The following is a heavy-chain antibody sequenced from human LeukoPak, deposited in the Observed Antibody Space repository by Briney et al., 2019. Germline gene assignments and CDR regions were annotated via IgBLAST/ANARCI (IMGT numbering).Heavy chain of an antibody. J-gene: IGHJ4*02. V-gene: IGHV3-7*05. CDR3: AREDQPRGTFDY. CDR1: GFTISNYW. Sequence: GGSLRLSCAASGFTISNYWMSWVRQAPGKGLEWVANIKQDGSEKYYVDSVKGRFTISRDNAKNSLYLQMNSLRAEGTALYYCAREDQPRGTFDYWGQGILVTVSS. CDR2: IKQDGSEK. D-gene: IGHD2-15*01.